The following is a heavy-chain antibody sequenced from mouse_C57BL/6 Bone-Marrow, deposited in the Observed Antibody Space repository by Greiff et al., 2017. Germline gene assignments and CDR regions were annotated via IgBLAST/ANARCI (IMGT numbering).Heavy chain of an antibody. CDR2: IYPSDSET. CDR3: ARWENYGPYYAMDY. D-gene: IGHD1-1*02. Sequence: QVQLQQPGAELVRPGSSVKLSCKASGYTFPSYWMDWVKQRPGQGLEWIGNIYPSDSETHYNQKFKDKATLTVDKSSSTDYMQLSSLTSEDSAVYYWARWENYGPYYAMDYWGQGTSVTVSS. CDR1: GYTFPSYW. J-gene: IGHJ4*01. V-gene: IGHV1-61*01.